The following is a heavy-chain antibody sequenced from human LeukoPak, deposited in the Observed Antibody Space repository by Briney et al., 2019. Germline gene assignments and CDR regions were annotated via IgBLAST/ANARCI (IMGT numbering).Heavy chain of an antibody. D-gene: IGHD2-15*01. CDR1: GFTFSSYA. V-gene: IGHV3-30-3*01. J-gene: IGHJ3*02. Sequence: PGGSLRLSCAASGFTFSSYAMHWVRQAPGKGLEWVAVISYDGSNKYYADSVKGRFTISRDNSKNTLYLQMNSLRAEDTAVYYCAWGGGGSFNDAFDIWGQGTMVTVSS. CDR2: ISYDGSNK. CDR3: AWGGGGSFNDAFDI.